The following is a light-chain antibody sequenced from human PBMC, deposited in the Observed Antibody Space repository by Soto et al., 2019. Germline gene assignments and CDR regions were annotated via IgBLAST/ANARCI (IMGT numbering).Light chain of an antibody. J-gene: IGKJ1*01. Sequence: DIQMTQSPSTLSASVGDRVTITCRASQSISSWLAWYQQKPGKAPKLLIYDAPSWESGVPSRFSGSGSWTEFTLTISSLPPYDFATYYCQQYNSYSRTFGQGTKVDI. CDR1: QSISSW. CDR2: DAP. V-gene: IGKV1-5*01. CDR3: QQYNSYSRT.